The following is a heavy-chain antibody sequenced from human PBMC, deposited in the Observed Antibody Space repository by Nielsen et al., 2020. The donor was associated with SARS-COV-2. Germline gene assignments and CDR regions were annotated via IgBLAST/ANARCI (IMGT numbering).Heavy chain of an antibody. Sequence: ASVKVSCKASGYTFTGYYMHWVQQAPGQGLEWMGRINPNSGGTNYAQKFQGRVTMTRDTSISTAYMELSRLRSDDTAVYYCARREDYYYYYGMDVWGQGTTVTVSS. V-gene: IGHV1-2*06. CDR2: INPNSGGT. CDR1: GYTFTGYY. CDR3: ARREDYYYYYGMDV. J-gene: IGHJ6*02.